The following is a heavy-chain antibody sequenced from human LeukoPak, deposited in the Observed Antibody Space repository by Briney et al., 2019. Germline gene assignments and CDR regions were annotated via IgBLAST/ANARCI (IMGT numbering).Heavy chain of an antibody. CDR3: ARDEITTEENDFDY. J-gene: IGHJ4*02. CDR2: INPSDGWT. V-gene: IGHV1-46*01. Sequence: GASVAVSCTASGYSFTTYYIHWVRQAPGQGLDWVAIINPSDGWTKYAQRFQGRVTLTRDTSTSTVYMELGSLTSEDTAVYYCARDEITTEENDFDYWGQGTLVTVCS. D-gene: IGHD1-1*01. CDR1: GYSFTTYY.